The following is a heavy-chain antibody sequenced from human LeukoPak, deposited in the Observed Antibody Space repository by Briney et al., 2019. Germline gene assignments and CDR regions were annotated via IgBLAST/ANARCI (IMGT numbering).Heavy chain of an antibody. CDR1: GYTFTSYG. V-gene: IGHV1-18*01. J-gene: IGHJ6*02. CDR3: ARDGVVPAASEVGYYYGMDV. D-gene: IGHD2-2*01. Sequence: ASVKVSFTASGYTFTSYGISWVRQAPGQGLEWMGWISAYNGNTNYAQKLQGRVTMTTDTSTSTAYMELRSLRADDTAVYYCARDGVVPAASEVGYYYGMDVWGQGTTVTVSS. CDR2: ISAYNGNT.